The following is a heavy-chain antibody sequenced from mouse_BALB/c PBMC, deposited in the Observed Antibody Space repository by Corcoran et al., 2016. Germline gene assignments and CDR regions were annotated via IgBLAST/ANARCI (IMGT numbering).Heavy chain of an antibody. V-gene: IGHV8-12*01. CDR1: GFSLSTSGMG. J-gene: IGHJ4*01. CDR2: IYWDDDK. CDR3: ARRGAGPYAMDY. Sequence: QVTLKESGPGILQPSQTLSLTCSFSGFSLSTSGMGVSWIRQPSGKGLEWLAHIYWDDDKRYNPSLKSRRTISKDTSSNQVFLKITSVDTADTATYYCARRGAGPYAMDYWGQGTSVTVSS.